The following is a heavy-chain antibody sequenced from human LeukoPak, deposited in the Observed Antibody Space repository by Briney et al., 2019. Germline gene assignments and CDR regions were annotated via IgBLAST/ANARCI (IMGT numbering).Heavy chain of an antibody. CDR2: IKRETDGGTI. D-gene: IGHD3-22*01. CDR3: TTDRYYDNSELQFQH. V-gene: IGHV3-15*01. Sequence: PGGSLRLSCAASGLTFSKSALTWVRQAPGKGLEWLGRIKRETDGGTIDYAAPVKGRFTISRDDSRNTLYLQMDSLKIEDTAVYYCTTDRYYDNSELQFQHWGQGTLVTVSS. J-gene: IGHJ1*01. CDR1: GLTFSKSA.